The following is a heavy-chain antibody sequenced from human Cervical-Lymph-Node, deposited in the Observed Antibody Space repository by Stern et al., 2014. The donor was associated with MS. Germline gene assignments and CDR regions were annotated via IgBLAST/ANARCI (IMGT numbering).Heavy chain of an antibody. J-gene: IGHJ4*02. D-gene: IGHD3-22*01. CDR2: IIPILGIA. V-gene: IGHV1-69*04. Sequence: DQLVESGAEVKKPGSSVKVSCKASGGTFSSYAISWVRQAPGQGLEWMGRIIPILGIANYAQKFQGRVTITADKSTSTAYMELSSLRSEDTAVYYCARAPYYYDSSGYSDYWGQGTLVTVSS. CDR1: GGTFSSYA. CDR3: ARAPYYYDSSGYSDY.